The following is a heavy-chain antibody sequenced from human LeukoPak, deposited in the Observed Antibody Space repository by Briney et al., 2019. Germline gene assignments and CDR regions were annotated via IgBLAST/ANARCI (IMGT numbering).Heavy chain of an antibody. Sequence: GGSLRLTCAASGITFSTSGMHWVRQAPGKGLEWVAFIWSDGSNKYHADSVKGRFTISRDNSKDTLYLQMNSLRAEDTAVYYCARDKGTTCIDNWGQGALVTVSS. CDR3: ARDKGTTCIDN. V-gene: IGHV3-33*01. J-gene: IGHJ4*02. CDR1: GITFSTSG. D-gene: IGHD4-17*01. CDR2: IWSDGSNK.